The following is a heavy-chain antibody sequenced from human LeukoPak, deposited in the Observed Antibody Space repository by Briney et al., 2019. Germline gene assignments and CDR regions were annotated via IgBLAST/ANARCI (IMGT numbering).Heavy chain of an antibody. V-gene: IGHV1-2*02. D-gene: IGHD1-26*01. Sequence: ASVKVSCKASGYTFTGYYMHWVRQAPGQGLEWMGWINPNSGGTNYAQKFQGRVTMTRDTSISTAYMELSRLRSDDTAVYYCARGAMEWELQNSFSFDYWGQGTLVTVSS. CDR1: GYTFTGYY. CDR2: INPNSGGT. CDR3: ARGAMEWELQNSFSFDY. J-gene: IGHJ4*02.